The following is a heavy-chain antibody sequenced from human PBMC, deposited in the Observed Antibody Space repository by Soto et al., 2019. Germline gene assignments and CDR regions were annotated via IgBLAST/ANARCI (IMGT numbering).Heavy chain of an antibody. V-gene: IGHV4-34*01. D-gene: IGHD2-2*02. CDR1: GGSFSGYY. Sequence: SETLSLTCAVYGGSFSGYYWSWIRQPPWKGLEWIGEINHSGSTNYNPSLKSRVTISVDTSKNQFSLKLSSVTAADTASYYCARGSYCSSTSCYMGYYDYGMDVWGQGTTVTVSS. J-gene: IGHJ6*02. CDR3: ARGSYCSSTSCYMGYYDYGMDV. CDR2: INHSGST.